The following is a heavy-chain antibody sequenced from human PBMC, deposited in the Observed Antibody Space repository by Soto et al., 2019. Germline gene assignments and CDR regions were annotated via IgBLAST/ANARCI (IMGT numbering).Heavy chain of an antibody. CDR2: IYSDGST. V-gene: IGHV3-53*01. J-gene: IGHJ6*02. D-gene: IGHD6-6*01. Sequence: EVQLVESGGGLIQPGGSLRLSCVASVFSVSNNYMSWVRQAPGKGLEWVSVIYSDGSTYYADSVKGRFTIARDNSRNTVYLQTNSLRAGDTAVYYCARGGGVAVRPHYYYDGMDVWGQGTTVTVSS. CDR1: VFSVSNNY. CDR3: ARGGGVAVRPHYYYDGMDV.